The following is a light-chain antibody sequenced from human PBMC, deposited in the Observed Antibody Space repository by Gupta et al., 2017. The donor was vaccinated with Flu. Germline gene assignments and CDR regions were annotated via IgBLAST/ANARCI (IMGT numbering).Light chain of an antibody. CDR1: ESVPSTY. CDR3: QQYATSWWT. Sequence: EIVLTQSPGTLSLSPGERATFSCRASESVPSTYLAWYQQKPGQSPRLLISGTSNRATGVPDSFSGSGSGTDFTLTISRLEPEDFAVYYCQQYATSWWTLGQGTKVEIK. J-gene: IGKJ1*01. V-gene: IGKV3-20*01. CDR2: GTS.